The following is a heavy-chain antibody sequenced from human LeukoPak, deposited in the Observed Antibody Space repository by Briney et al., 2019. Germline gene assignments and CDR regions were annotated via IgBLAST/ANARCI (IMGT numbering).Heavy chain of an antibody. D-gene: IGHD3-9*01. V-gene: IGHV4-59*08. Sequence: PSETLSLTCTVSGGSISSYYWSWIRQPPGKGLEWIGYIYYSGSTNYNPSLKSRVTISVDTSKNQFPLKLSSVTAADTAVYYCARATYYDILTGYYFDYWGQGTLVTVSS. CDR2: IYYSGST. CDR3: ARATYYDILTGYYFDY. CDR1: GGSISSYY. J-gene: IGHJ4*02.